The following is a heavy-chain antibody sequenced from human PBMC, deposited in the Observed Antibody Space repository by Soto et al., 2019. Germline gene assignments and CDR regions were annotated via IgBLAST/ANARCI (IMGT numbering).Heavy chain of an antibody. CDR2: IYPGDSDT. V-gene: IGHV5-51*01. CDR3: ARHYCSGGSCYSYYYYYGMDV. D-gene: IGHD2-15*01. J-gene: IGHJ6*02. Sequence: RESLKISCKGSGYSFTSYWIGWVRQMPGKGLEWMGIIYPGDSDTRYSPSFQGQVTISADKSISTAYLQWSSLKASDTAMYYCARHYCSGGSCYSYYYYYGMDVWGQGTTVTVSS. CDR1: GYSFTSYW.